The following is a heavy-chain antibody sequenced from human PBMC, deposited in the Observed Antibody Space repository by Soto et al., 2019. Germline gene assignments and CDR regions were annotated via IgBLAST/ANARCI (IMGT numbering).Heavy chain of an antibody. CDR2: IKQDGSEK. CDR3: ARVAYYDFWSGYYHPLRGYYGTDV. CDR1: GFTFSSYW. V-gene: IGHV3-7*03. Sequence: PGGSLRLSCAASGFTFSSYWMSWVRQAPGKGLEWVANIKQDGSEKYYVDSVKGRFTISRDNAKNSLYLQMNSLRAEDTAVYYCARVAYYDFWSGYYHPLRGYYGTDVWGQGTTVTVSS. J-gene: IGHJ6*02. D-gene: IGHD3-3*01.